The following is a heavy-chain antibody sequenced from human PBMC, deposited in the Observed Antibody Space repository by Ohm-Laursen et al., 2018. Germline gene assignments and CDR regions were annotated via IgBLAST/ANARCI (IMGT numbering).Heavy chain of an antibody. CDR3: AGGAGGVVTFFDY. J-gene: IGHJ4*02. V-gene: IGHV1-46*01. Sequence: GASVKVSCKASGYTFTGNYMHWVRQAPGQGLEWMGIINPSAGSTSYAQKFQGRVTMTRDTSTSTVYMELSSLRSEDTAVYYCAGGAGGVVTFFDYWGQGTLVTVSS. CDR1: GYTFTGNY. D-gene: IGHD3-3*01. CDR2: INPSAGST.